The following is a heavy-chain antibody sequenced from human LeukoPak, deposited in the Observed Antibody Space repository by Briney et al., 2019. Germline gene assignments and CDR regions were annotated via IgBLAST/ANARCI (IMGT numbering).Heavy chain of an antibody. CDR1: VFTLRRCD. CDR2: VSGSGARK. CDR3: ANDWYSYGSGSYYNGPLDY. J-gene: IGHJ4*02. Sequence: GGSVRLLCRACVFTLRRCDMRCVRGARGEGVEGVSAVSGSGARKYYANSENGRFTISRDNSQTTLYLQMNSLRAQDTAVYYCANDWYSYGSGSYYNGPLDYWGQGTLVTVSS. D-gene: IGHD3-10*01. V-gene: IGHV3-23*01.